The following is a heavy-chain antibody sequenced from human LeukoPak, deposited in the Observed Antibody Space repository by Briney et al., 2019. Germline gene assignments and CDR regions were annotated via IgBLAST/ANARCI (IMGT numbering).Heavy chain of an antibody. Sequence: PSETLSLTCTVSGDSITSYYWNWIRQPPGKGLEWICYVYYRGATNYNPSLKTRVTTSIDTSKKQFSLKLSSVTAADTAVYFCAGVFSGRRPFELWGKGTLVTVSS. J-gene: IGHJ4*02. V-gene: IGHV4-59*01. CDR1: GDSITSYY. CDR2: VYYRGAT. D-gene: IGHD3-10*01. CDR3: AGVFSGRRPFEL.